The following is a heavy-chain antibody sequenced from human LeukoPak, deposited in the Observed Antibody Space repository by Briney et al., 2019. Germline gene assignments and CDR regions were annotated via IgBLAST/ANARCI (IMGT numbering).Heavy chain of an antibody. CDR3: TTTYCGGDCYPPNY. D-gene: IGHD2-21*02. V-gene: IGHV3-49*04. CDR2: IRSKAYGGTT. J-gene: IGHJ4*02. Sequence: GGSLRLSCTASGFTFGDYAMSWVRQAPGKGLEWVGFIRSKAYGGTTGYAASVKGRFTISRDDSKSIAYLQMNSLKTEDTAVYYCTTTYCGGDCYPPNYWGQGTLVTVSS. CDR1: GFTFGDYA.